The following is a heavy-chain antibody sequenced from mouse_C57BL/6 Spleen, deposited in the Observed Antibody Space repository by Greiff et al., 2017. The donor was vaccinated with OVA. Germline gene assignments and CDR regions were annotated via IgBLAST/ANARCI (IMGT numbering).Heavy chain of an antibody. CDR3: ARNPGVYWYFDV. Sequence: QVQLKQSGPGLVQPSQILSITCTVSGFSLTSYGVHWVRQSPGKGLEWLGVIWSGGSTDYNAAFISRLSISKDNSKSQVFFKMNSLQADDTAIYYCARNPGVYWYFDVWGTGTTVTVSS. V-gene: IGHV2-2*01. CDR2: IWSGGST. J-gene: IGHJ1*03. CDR1: GFSLTSYG.